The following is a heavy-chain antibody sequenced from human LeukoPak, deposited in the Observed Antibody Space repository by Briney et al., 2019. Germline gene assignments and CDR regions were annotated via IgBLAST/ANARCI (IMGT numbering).Heavy chain of an antibody. CDR3: ARFRYYDILTGFDY. J-gene: IGHJ4*02. CDR2: INPNSGGT. D-gene: IGHD3-9*01. CDR1: GYTFTSYD. V-gene: IGHV1-2*06. Sequence: ASVKVSCKASGYTFTSYDINWVRQAPGQGLEWMGRINPNSGGTNYAQKFQGRVTMTRDTSISTAYMELSRLRSDDTAVYYCARFRYYDILTGFDYWGQGTLVTVSS.